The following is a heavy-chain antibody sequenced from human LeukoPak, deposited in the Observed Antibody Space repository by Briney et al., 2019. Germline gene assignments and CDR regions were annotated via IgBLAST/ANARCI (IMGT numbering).Heavy chain of an antibody. CDR1: GGTFSSYA. D-gene: IGHD3-10*01. CDR2: IIPILGIA. V-gene: IGHV1-69*04. J-gene: IGHJ4*02. Sequence: SVKVSCKASGGTFSSYAISWVRQAPGQGLEWMGRIIPILGIANYAQKFQGRVTITADKSTSTAYMELSSLRSEDTAVYYCARDQGEVRGVIINPFFDYWGQGTLVTVSS. CDR3: ARDQGEVRGVIINPFFDY.